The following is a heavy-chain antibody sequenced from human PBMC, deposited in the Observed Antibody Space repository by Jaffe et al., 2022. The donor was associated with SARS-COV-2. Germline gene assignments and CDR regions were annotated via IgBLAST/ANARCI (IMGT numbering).Heavy chain of an antibody. Sequence: QLQLQESGPGLVKPSETLSLTCSVSGGSISGSSYYWGWIRRPPGKGLEWIGNIYHSGNTYYNPSLKSRVTISVDTSKNQFSLKLSSVTAADTAVYYCARHRTYGFYYMDVWGKGTTVTVSS. CDR3: ARHRTYGFYYMDV. V-gene: IGHV4-39*01. CDR1: GGSISGSSYY. J-gene: IGHJ6*03. D-gene: IGHD3-16*01. CDR2: IYHSGNT.